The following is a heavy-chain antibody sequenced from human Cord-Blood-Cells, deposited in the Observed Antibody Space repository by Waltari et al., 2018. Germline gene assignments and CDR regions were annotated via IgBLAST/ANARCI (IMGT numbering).Heavy chain of an antibody. V-gene: IGHV3-48*02. D-gene: IGHD3-10*01. CDR1: GFTFSSYS. Sequence: EVQLVESGGGLVQPGGSLRLSCAASGFTFSSYSMNWVRQAPGKGLEWVSYISSIRSTIYYADSVKGRFTISRDNAKNSLYLQMNSLRDGDTAVYYCARGQVGSDNWFDPWGQGTLVTVSS. J-gene: IGHJ5*02. CDR3: ARGQVGSDNWFDP. CDR2: ISSIRSTI.